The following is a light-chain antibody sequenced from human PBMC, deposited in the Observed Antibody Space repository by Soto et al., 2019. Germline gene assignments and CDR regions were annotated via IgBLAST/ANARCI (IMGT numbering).Light chain of an antibody. CDR3: QQRSNWPLT. Sequence: EIVLTQSPANLSLSPGERATLSCRASQSVSSYLAWYQQKTGQAPRLLIYDASNRATGIPARFSASGSGTDFTLTTSSLEPEDCTVYNYQQRSNWPLTFGGGTKVEIK. CDR1: QSVSSY. CDR2: DAS. J-gene: IGKJ4*01. V-gene: IGKV3-11*01.